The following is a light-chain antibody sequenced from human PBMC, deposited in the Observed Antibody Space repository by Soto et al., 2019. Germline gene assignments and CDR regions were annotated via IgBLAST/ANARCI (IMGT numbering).Light chain of an antibody. Sequence: QSVLTQSPSASASLGASVKLTCTLSSGHSSYAIAWHQQQPEKGPRYLMKLNSDGSHSKGDGIPDRFSGSSSGAERYLTISSLQSEDEADYYCQWVFGGGTKLTVL. CDR3: QWV. V-gene: IGLV4-69*01. CDR2: LNSDGSH. J-gene: IGLJ2*01. CDR1: SGHSSYA.